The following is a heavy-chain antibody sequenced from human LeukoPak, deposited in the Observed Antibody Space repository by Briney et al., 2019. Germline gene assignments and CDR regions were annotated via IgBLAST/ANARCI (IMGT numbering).Heavy chain of an antibody. CDR2: IYHSGST. Sequence: ASETLSLTCTVSGYSISSGYYWGWIRQPPGKGLEWIGSIYHSGSTYYNPSLKSRVTISVDTSKNQFSLKLSSVTAADTAVYYCARTMVRGVTPHYYMDVWGKGTTVTVSS. CDR3: ARTMVRGVTPHYYMDV. CDR1: GYSISSGYY. D-gene: IGHD3-10*01. V-gene: IGHV4-38-2*02. J-gene: IGHJ6*03.